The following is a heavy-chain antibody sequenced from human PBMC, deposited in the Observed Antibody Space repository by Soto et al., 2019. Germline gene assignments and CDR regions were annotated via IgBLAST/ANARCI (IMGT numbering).Heavy chain of an antibody. CDR1: GGTFSSYS. V-gene: IGHV1-69*15. J-gene: IGHJ6*02. CDR2: IIPIFKTP. Sequence: QVQVVQSGAEVQKPGSSVKVSCKVSGGTFSSYSISWVRQAPGQGLEWMGRIIPIFKTPDYAQMFQGRVTMIAVDSLCSVSLELNNLRFQVTAIYYCVRAWVLAARKYYYGVDVWGQGTTVTVSS. CDR3: VRAWVLAARKYYYGVDV. D-gene: IGHD6-19*01.